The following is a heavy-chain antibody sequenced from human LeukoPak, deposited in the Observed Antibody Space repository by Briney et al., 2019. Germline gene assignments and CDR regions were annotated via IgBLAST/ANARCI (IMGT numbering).Heavy chain of an antibody. Sequence: GGSLRLSCAASGFTFSSYWMHWVRQAPGKGLVWVSRINSDGSSTNQADSVKGRFTISRDSAKKALYLQMSSLRVEDAAVYFCARDTATGLDVWGQGTTVTVSS. V-gene: IGHV3-74*01. CDR1: GFTFSSYW. D-gene: IGHD2-21*02. CDR2: INSDGSST. CDR3: ARDTATGLDV. J-gene: IGHJ6*02.